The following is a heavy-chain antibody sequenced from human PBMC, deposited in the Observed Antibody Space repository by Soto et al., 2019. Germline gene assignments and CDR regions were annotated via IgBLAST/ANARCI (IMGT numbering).Heavy chain of an antibody. CDR3: AREYSSSRYFDL. V-gene: IGHV3-74*01. J-gene: IGHJ2*01. D-gene: IGHD6-6*01. CDR2: INSDGSST. CDR1: GFTFSSYW. Sequence: GGSLRLSCAASGFTFSSYWMHWVRQAPGKGLVWVSRINSDGSSTSYADSVKGRFTISRDNAKNTLYLQMNSLRAEDTAVYYCAREYSSSRYFDLRGRGTLVTVSS.